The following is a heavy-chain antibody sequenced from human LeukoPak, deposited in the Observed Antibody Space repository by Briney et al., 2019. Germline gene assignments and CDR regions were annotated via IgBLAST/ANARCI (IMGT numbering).Heavy chain of an antibody. Sequence: VASVKVSCRASGYTFTSYDINWVRQATGQGLEWMGWMNPNSGNTGYAQKFQGRVTMTRNTSISTAYMELSSLRSEDTAVYYCAGGYCSSTSCYVWFDPWGQGTLVTVSS. CDR1: GYTFTSYD. J-gene: IGHJ5*02. V-gene: IGHV1-8*01. CDR2: MNPNSGNT. CDR3: AGGYCSSTSCYVWFDP. D-gene: IGHD2-2*01.